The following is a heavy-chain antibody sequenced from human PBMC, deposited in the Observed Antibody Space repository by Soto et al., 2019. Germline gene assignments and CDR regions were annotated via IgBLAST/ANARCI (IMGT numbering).Heavy chain of an antibody. D-gene: IGHD2-15*01. J-gene: IGHJ6*02. CDR1: GYSFTSYW. CDR3: ARRYCSGSSCSSGMDV. CDR2: IYPGDSDT. V-gene: IGHV5-51*01. Sequence: PGESLKISCKGSGYSFTSYWIGWVRQMPGKGLEWMGIIYPGDSDTRYSPTFQGQVTISADKSISTAYLEWSSLKASDTAMYSCARRYCSGSSCSSGMDVWGQGTTVTVSS.